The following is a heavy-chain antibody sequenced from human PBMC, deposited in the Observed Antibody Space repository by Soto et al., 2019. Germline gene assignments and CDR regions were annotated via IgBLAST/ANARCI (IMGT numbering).Heavy chain of an antibody. CDR1: GVSFSDYY. Sequence: QVQLVESGGGLVKPGGSLRLSCAASGVSFSDYYMSWIRQAPGKGLEWISYISTSGSTLFYADSVKGRFTISRDNARNSLYLQISSLRAEDTAVYSCGRFSIRPRAIRTAPGRWYFDLWGRGALATVSS. CDR2: ISTSGSTL. V-gene: IGHV3-11*01. J-gene: IGHJ2*01. D-gene: IGHD1-1*01. CDR3: GRFSIRPRAIRTAPGRWYFDL.